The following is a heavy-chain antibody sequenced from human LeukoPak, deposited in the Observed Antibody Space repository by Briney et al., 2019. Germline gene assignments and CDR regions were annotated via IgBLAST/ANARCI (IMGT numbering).Heavy chain of an antibody. CDR2: ISAYNGNT. Sequence: GASVKVSCKASGYTFTSYGISWGRQAPGQGLEWMGWISAYNGNTNYAQKLQGRVTMTTDTSTSTAYMELRSLRSDDTAVYYCARDLSQWLVLGKPDAFDIWGQGTMVTVSS. V-gene: IGHV1-18*01. CDR3: ARDLSQWLVLGKPDAFDI. J-gene: IGHJ3*02. D-gene: IGHD6-19*01. CDR1: GYTFTSYG.